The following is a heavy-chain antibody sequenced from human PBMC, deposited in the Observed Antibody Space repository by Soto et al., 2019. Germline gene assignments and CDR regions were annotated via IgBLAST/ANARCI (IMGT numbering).Heavy chain of an antibody. CDR1: GCTFSSYV. D-gene: IGHD3-10*01. V-gene: IGHV3-23*01. J-gene: IGHJ4*02. CDR2: ISAGDGST. Sequence: GGSLRLSYGASGCTFSSYVMSWVRQAPGKGLEWVSTISAGDGSTYYADSVKGRFTISRDNSKNTLYLQMNSLRPEDTAVYYCAKEGALGLYYFDYWGQGSLVTVSS. CDR3: AKEGALGLYYFDY.